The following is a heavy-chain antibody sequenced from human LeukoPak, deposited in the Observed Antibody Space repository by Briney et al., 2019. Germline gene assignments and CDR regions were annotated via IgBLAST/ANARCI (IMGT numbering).Heavy chain of an antibody. J-gene: IGHJ4*02. CDR3: GSLRGLANF. V-gene: IGHV3-48*04. Sequence: HPGGSLRLSCAASGFTFSNYRMNWVRQAPGKGLEWISYISSSSRTIYYADSVKGRFTISRDNAKNSLYLQMNSLRAEDTAVYYCGSLRGLANFWGQGTLVTVSS. CDR1: GFTFSNYR. CDR2: ISSSSRTI. D-gene: IGHD6-19*01.